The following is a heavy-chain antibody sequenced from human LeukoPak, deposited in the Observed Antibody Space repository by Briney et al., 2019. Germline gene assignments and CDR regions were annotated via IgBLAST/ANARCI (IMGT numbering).Heavy chain of an antibody. CDR2: ISSSSSYI. J-gene: IGHJ4*02. D-gene: IGHD3-10*01. V-gene: IGHV3-21*01. Sequence: PGGSLRLSCAASGFTFSSYSMNWVRQAPGKGLEWVSSISSSSSYIYYADSVKGRFTISRDNSKNTLYLQMNSLRAEDTAVYYCARTPIYYGSGSYYQYGSYYFDYWGQGTLVTVSS. CDR1: GFTFSSYS. CDR3: ARTPIYYGSGSYYQYGSYYFDY.